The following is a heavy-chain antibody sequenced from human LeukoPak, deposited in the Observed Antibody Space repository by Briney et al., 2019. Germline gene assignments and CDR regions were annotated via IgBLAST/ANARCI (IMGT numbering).Heavy chain of an antibody. Sequence: PSETLSLTCTVSGGSISSYYWSWIRQPPGKGLEWIGYIYYSGSTNCNPSLKSRVTISVDTSKNQFSLKLSSVTAADTAVYYCARGFYSSGWYYFDYWGQGTLVTVSS. D-gene: IGHD6-19*01. J-gene: IGHJ4*02. CDR3: ARGFYSSGWYYFDY. V-gene: IGHV4-59*01. CDR1: GGSISSYY. CDR2: IYYSGST.